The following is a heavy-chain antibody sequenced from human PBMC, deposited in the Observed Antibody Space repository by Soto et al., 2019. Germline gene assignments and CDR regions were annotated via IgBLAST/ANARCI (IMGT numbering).Heavy chain of an antibody. Sequence: EVQLVESGGGLVQPGGSLRFSCAASGFTFSSYWMHWVRQAPGKGLVWVSRINGDGSSTNYADFVKGRFTISRDNDKNTLYLQINSLRAEDTAVYYCARGALNIYDFDYWGQGALVTVSS. CDR3: ARGALNIYDFDY. CDR2: INGDGSST. CDR1: GFTFSSYW. D-gene: IGHD5-12*01. V-gene: IGHV3-74*01. J-gene: IGHJ4*02.